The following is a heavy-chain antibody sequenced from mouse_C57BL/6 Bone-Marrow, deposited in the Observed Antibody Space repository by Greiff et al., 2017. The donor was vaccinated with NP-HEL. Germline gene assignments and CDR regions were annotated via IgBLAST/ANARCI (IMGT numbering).Heavy chain of an antibody. V-gene: IGHV1-81*01. J-gene: IGHJ3*01. CDR2: IYPRSGNT. CDR3: ARDSLWFAY. CDR1: GYTFTSSG. Sequence: VQLQQSGAELARPGASVKLSCKASGYTFTSSGISWVKQRTGQGLEWIGEIYPRSGNTYYNEKFKGKATLTADKSSSTAYMELRSLTSEDSAVYFCARDSLWFAYWGQGTLVTVSA.